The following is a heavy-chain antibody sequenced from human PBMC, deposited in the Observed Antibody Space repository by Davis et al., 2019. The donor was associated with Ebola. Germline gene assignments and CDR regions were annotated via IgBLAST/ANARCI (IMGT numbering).Heavy chain of an antibody. CDR1: GGSISNNAYY. Sequence: PSETLSLTCTVSGGSISNNAYYWGWIRQPPGRGLEWIGGLYYSGSTYYNPSLQSRLTTSVDTSKNQFFLRLTSATAADTAVYYCASLIQYDGSDYPYYFDNWGQGTLVTVSS. CDR2: LYYSGST. V-gene: IGHV4-39*01. J-gene: IGHJ4*02. D-gene: IGHD3-22*01. CDR3: ASLIQYDGSDYPYYFDN.